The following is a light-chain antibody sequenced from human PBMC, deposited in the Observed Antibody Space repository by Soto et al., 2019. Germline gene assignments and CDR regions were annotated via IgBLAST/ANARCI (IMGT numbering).Light chain of an antibody. Sequence: QSALTQPPSASGSPGQSVTISCTGTSSDVGGYNYVSWYQQHPGKAPKPMIYEVSKRPSGVPDRFSGSKSGNTASLTVSGLQAEDEADYYCSSYAGSNNLHVVFGGGTKLTVL. CDR1: SSDVGGYNY. V-gene: IGLV2-8*01. CDR2: EVS. J-gene: IGLJ2*01. CDR3: SSYAGSNNLHVV.